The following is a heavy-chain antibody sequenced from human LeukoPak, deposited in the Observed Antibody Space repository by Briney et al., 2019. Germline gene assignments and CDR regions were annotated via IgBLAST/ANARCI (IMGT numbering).Heavy chain of an antibody. J-gene: IGHJ4*02. CDR2: IYYSGST. CDR3: ARQVYDGSGYPTFDN. CDR1: GGSISNTNYY. V-gene: IGHV4-39*01. D-gene: IGHD3-22*01. Sequence: PSETLSLTCTVSGGSISNTNYYWGWIRQTPGKGLAWLGTIYYSGSTYYYPSLKSRVTISVDTSKNQFSLKLSSVTAADTAVYYCARQVYDGSGYPTFDNWGQGTLVTVSS.